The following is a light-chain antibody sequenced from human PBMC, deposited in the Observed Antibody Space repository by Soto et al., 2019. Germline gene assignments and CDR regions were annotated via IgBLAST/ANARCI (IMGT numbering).Light chain of an antibody. Sequence: QPVLTQPPSVSGAPGQRVTISCTGSSSNIGAGYDVHWYQQLPGTAPKLLIYGNSNRPSGVPDRFSGSKSGTSASLAITGLRAEDGVDDNAQPYASSLRAYVVFGGGPQLT. CDR1: SSNIGAGYD. CDR3: QPYASSLRAYVV. V-gene: IGLV1-40*01. CDR2: GNS. J-gene: IGLJ2*01.